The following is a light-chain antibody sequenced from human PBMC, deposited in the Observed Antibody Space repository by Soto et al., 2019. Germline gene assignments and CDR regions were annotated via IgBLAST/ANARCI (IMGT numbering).Light chain of an antibody. V-gene: IGLV1-40*01. CDR3: QSYDNSLSGSRV. CDR2: GNS. CDR1: SSNIGAGYD. J-gene: IGLJ2*01. Sequence: QSVLTQPPSVSGAPGQRVTISCTGSSSNIGAGYDVHWYQQLPGTAPKLLIYGNSNRPSGVPDRFSGSKSGTSASLAITGLQAEDEADYYCQSYDNSLSGSRVFGGGTKL.